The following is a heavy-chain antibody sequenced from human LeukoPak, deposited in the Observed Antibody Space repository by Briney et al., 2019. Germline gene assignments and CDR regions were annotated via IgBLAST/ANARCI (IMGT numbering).Heavy chain of an antibody. CDR1: GYTFTGYY. CDR3: ARGDYGDNGGDY. D-gene: IGHD4-17*01. CDR2: INPNSGGT. J-gene: IGHJ4*02. Sequence: ASVKVSCKASGYTFTGYYMHWVRQASGQGLEWMGWINPNSGGTNYAQKFQGRVTMTRDTSISTAYMELSRLRSDDTAVYYCARGDYGDNGGDYWGQGTLVTVSS. V-gene: IGHV1-2*02.